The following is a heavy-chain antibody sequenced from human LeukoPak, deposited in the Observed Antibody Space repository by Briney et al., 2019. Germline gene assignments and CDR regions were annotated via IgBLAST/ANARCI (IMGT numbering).Heavy chain of an antibody. CDR3: ARSPPGTWFYYMDV. J-gene: IGHJ6*03. Sequence: SETLSLTCTVSGGSTSSYYWSWIRQPAGKGLEWIGRIYTSGSTNYNPSLKSRVTMSVDTSKNQFSLKLSSVTAADTAVYYCARSPPGTWFYYMDVWGKGTTVNVSS. V-gene: IGHV4-4*07. CDR2: IYTSGST. CDR1: GGSTSSYY. D-gene: IGHD3-9*01.